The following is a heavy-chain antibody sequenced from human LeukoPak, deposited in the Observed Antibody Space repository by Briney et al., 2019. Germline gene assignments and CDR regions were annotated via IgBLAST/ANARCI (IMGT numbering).Heavy chain of an antibody. D-gene: IGHD3-22*01. CDR3: ANKEYYYDSSGYFGVS. Sequence: ASVKVSCKASGYTFTSYGISWVRQAPGQGLEWMGWISGSNGNTNYAQNFQDRLTVTTDSSTSTAYMELRSLRSDDTAVYYCANKEYYYDSSGYFGVSWGQGTLVTVSS. CDR2: ISGSNGNT. CDR1: GYTFTSYG. V-gene: IGHV1-18*01. J-gene: IGHJ5*02.